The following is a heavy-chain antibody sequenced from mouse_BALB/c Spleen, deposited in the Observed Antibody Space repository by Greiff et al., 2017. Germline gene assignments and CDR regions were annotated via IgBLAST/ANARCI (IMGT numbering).Heavy chain of an antibody. Sequence: EVKVVESGGGLVQPGGSLKLSCAASGFTFSSYTMSWVRQTPEKRLEWVAYISNGGGSTYYPDTVKGRFTISRDNAKNTLYLQMSSLKSEDTAMYYCASGLPWFAYWGQGTLVTVSA. CDR1: GFTFSSYT. J-gene: IGHJ3*01. V-gene: IGHV5-12-2*01. D-gene: IGHD2-10*01. CDR2: ISNGGGST. CDR3: ASGLPWFAY.